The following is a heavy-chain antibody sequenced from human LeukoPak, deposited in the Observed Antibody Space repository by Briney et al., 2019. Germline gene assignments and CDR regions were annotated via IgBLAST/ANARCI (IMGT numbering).Heavy chain of an antibody. CDR1: GYTFINYI. V-gene: IGHV1-69*13. D-gene: IGHD3-10*01. J-gene: IGHJ4*02. Sequence: GASVKVSCKASGYTFINYIIHWVRQAPGQGLEWMGGIIPIFGTANYAQKFQGRVTITADESTSTAYMELSSLRSEDTAVYYCARGAARVEFGFDYWGQGTLVTVSS. CDR2: IIPIFGTA. CDR3: ARGAARVEFGFDY.